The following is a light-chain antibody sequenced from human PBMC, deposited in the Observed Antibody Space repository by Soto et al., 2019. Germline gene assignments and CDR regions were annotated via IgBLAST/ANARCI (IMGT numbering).Light chain of an antibody. CDR2: KAS. J-gene: IGKJ1*01. Sequence: DIQMTPSPSTLSASVLYIVTITFRASQSISSWLAWYQQKPGKAPKLLIYKASSLESGVPSRFSGSGSGTEFTLTISSLQPDDFATYYCQQYDGYSPQTFGQGTKVDIK. CDR1: QSISSW. V-gene: IGKV1-5*03. CDR3: QQYDGYSPQT.